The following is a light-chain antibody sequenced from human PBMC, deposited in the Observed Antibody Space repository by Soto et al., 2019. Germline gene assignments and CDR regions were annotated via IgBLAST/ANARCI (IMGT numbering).Light chain of an antibody. V-gene: IGKV3-15*01. CDR1: QSVGSN. Sequence: ETVMTQSPATLSVSPGEGATLSCRASQSVGSNLAWYQQRPGQAPRLLIYGASTRATGIPARFSGSGSGTEFTLTISGLQFEDSAVYYCQQYNNWPPHTFGQGTKLEIK. CDR2: GAS. J-gene: IGKJ2*01. CDR3: QQYNNWPPHT.